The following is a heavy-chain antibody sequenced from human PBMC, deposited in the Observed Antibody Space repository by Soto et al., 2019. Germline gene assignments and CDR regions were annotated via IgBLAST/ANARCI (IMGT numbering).Heavy chain of an antibody. J-gene: IGHJ5*02. D-gene: IGHD5-12*01. CDR2: MYYSGST. CDR1: GGSISSGDYY. CDR3: ARYSGYEGLRFDP. V-gene: IGHV4-30-4*01. Sequence: QVQLQESGPGLVKPSQTLSLTCTVSGGSISSGDYYWRWIRQPPGKGLEWIGYMYYSGSTYYNPSLKSRVTISVDTSKNQFSLKLSSVTAADTAVYYCARYSGYEGLRFDPWGQGTLVTVSS.